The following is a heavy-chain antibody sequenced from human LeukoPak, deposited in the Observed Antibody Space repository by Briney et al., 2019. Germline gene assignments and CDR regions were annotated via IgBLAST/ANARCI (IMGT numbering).Heavy chain of an antibody. CDR1: GYTFTSYD. CDR2: MNPNSGNT. Sequence: ASVKVSCKASGYTFTSYDINWVRQATGQGLEWMGWMNPNSGNTGYAQKFQGRVTTTRNTSISTAYMELSSLRSEDTAVYYCARGPNRGARSDYYYYMDVWGKGTTVTVSS. D-gene: IGHD1-26*01. J-gene: IGHJ6*03. CDR3: ARGPNRGARSDYYYYMDV. V-gene: IGHV1-8*03.